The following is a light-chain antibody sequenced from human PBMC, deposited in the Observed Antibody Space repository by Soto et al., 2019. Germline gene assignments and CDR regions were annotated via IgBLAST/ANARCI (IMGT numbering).Light chain of an antibody. Sequence: ETVMTQSPATLSVSPGERATLSCRASQSVNSDLAWYQKKPGQAPRLLIYGSSTRATGIPARFSGGGSGTEFTLTISSLQSEDFAVYYCQQNNNWPRTFGQGTRWIS. V-gene: IGKV3-15*01. CDR2: GSS. CDR3: QQNNNWPRT. CDR1: QSVNSD. J-gene: IGKJ1*01.